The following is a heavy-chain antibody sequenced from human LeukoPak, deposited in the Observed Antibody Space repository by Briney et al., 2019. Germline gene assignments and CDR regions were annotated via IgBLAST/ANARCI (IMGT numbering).Heavy chain of an antibody. CDR1: GFTLSSYW. V-gene: IGHV3-7*01. J-gene: IGHJ5*02. CDR2: IKQDGSEK. D-gene: IGHD2-2*01. CDR3: ARDWYQLLGYNWFDP. Sequence: PGGSLRLSCAASGFTLSSYWMSWVRQAPGKGLEWVANIKQDGSEKYYVDSVKGRFTISRDNAKNSLYLQMNSLRAEDTAVYYCARDWYQLLGYNWFDPWGQGTLVTVSS.